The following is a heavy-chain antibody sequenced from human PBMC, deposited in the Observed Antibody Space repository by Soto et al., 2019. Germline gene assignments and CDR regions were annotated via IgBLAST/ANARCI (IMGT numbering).Heavy chain of an antibody. CDR2: ISSSSYT. CDR3: ARTIAAAGGRRYFDL. Sequence: QVQLLESGGGLVKPGGSLRLSCAASGFTFSDYYMSWIRQAPGKGLEWVSYISSSSYTNYADSVKGRFTISRDNAKNSLYLQMNSLRDEDTAVYHCARTIAAAGGRRYFDLWGRGTLVTVSS. D-gene: IGHD6-13*01. J-gene: IGHJ2*01. V-gene: IGHV3-11*03. CDR1: GFTFSDYY.